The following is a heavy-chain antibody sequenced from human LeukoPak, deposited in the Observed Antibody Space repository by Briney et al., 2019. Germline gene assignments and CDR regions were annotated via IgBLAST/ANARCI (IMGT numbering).Heavy chain of an antibody. CDR2: ISGSGGST. V-gene: IGHV3-23*01. CDR3: AKIAETSGTYGQGFDY. D-gene: IGHD1-26*01. CDR1: GFIFSSYS. Sequence: GGSLRLSCAASGFIFSSYSMNWARQAPGKGLEWVSAISGSGGSTYYADSVKGRFTISRDNSKNTLYLQMNSLRVEDTAVYYCAKIAETSGTYGQGFDYWGQGTLVTVSS. J-gene: IGHJ4*02.